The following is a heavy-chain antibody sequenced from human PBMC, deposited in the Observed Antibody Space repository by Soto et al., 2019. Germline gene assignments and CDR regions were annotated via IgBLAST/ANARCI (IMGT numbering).Heavy chain of an antibody. J-gene: IGHJ6*03. CDR1: GVTLRTYW. D-gene: IGHD2-15*01. V-gene: IGHV3-7*05. CDR2: IKQDGSEK. Sequence: SGGSLRLSCAASGVTLRTYWMSWVRQAPGKGLEWVANIKQDGSEKYYVDSVKGRFAISRDNAKNSLYLQMNSLRAEDTAVYYCAKDPRYCSGCSGYSDRHYYYYMDVWGKGTTVTVSS. CDR3: AKDPRYCSGCSGYSDRHYYYYMDV.